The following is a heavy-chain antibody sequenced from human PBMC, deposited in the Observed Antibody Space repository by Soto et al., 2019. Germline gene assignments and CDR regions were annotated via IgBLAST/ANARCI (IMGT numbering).Heavy chain of an antibody. CDR2: IYDTGISGYTPST. CDR3: ARGEDAFFYYGLDV. CDR1: GGSITASY. Sequence: PSETLSLTCTVSGGSITASYWSWIRRPPGKGLEWIAYIYDTGISGYTPSTSYNPSLKSRVTMSVDTSKSQFSLKLTSATAADTAVYYCARGEDAFFYYGLDVWGQGITVTVSS. V-gene: IGHV4-59*01. J-gene: IGHJ6*02.